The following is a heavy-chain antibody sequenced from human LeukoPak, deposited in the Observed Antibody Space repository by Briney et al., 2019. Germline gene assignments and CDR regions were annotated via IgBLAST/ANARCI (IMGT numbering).Heavy chain of an antibody. V-gene: IGHV1-2*02. D-gene: IGHD2-2*02. CDR1: KNMFTGYF. Sequence: ASVKVSCKTSKNMFTGYFMHWVRQAPGQGLEWIGWINPNSGGTLFARRFQGRVTVTRDTSIGATYMELSGLTSDDTALYYCAAQCNDDFCYKRDYMDVWGKGTMVIVSS. J-gene: IGHJ6*03. CDR3: AAQCNDDFCYKRDYMDV. CDR2: INPNSGGT.